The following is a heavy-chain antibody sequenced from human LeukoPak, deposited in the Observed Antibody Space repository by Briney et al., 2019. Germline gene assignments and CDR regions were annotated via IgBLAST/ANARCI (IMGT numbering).Heavy chain of an antibody. Sequence: SETLSLTCTVSGGSISSYYWSWIRQPPGKGLEWIGYIYYSGSTNYNPSLKSRVTISVDTSKNQFSLKLSSVTAADTAVYYCAGGNSRYYFDYWGQGTLVTVPS. CDR3: AGGNSRYYFDY. CDR1: GGSISSYY. J-gene: IGHJ4*02. V-gene: IGHV4-59*01. CDR2: IYYSGST. D-gene: IGHD4-23*01.